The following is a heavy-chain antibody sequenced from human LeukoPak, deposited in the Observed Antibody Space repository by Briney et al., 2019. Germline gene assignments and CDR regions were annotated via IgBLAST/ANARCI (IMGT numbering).Heavy chain of an antibody. D-gene: IGHD3-3*01. V-gene: IGHV4-34*01. CDR1: GGSFSGYY. CDR2: INHSGST. Sequence: MPSETLSLTCAVYGGSFSGYYWSWIRQPPGKGLEWIGEINHSGSTNYNPSLKCRVTISVDTSKNQFSLKLSSVTAADTAVYYCAADDFWSGYSNGPFDYWGQGTLVTVSS. J-gene: IGHJ4*02. CDR3: AADDFWSGYSNGPFDY.